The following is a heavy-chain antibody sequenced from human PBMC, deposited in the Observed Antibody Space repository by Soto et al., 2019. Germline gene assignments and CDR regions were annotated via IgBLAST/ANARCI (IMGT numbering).Heavy chain of an antibody. V-gene: IGHV4-31*02. CDR2: IYYSGST. CDR1: GFTFSDYY. CDR3: ATVVVPAAPHHDYYYGMDV. D-gene: IGHD2-2*01. Sequence: LRLSCAASGFTFSDYYMSWIRQHPGKGLEWIGYIYYSGSTYYNPSLKSRVTISVDTSKNQFSLKLSSVTAADTAVYYCATVVVPAAPHHDYYYGMDVWGQGTTVTV. J-gene: IGHJ6*02.